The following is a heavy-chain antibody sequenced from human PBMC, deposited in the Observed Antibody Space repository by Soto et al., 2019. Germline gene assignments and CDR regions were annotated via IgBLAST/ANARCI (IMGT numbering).Heavy chain of an antibody. CDR3: TTDDPLNKY. V-gene: IGHV3-33*08. J-gene: IGHJ4*02. Sequence: SMRLSWAAAEFTFNNYNLSWVRQPPGKGLEWLAAISYDGTQKYYADSVKGRFTISRDNSKKTLYLQLNSLKTEDTAVYYCTTDDPLNKYWGQGTLVTVSS. CDR1: EFTFNNYN. CDR2: ISYDGTQK.